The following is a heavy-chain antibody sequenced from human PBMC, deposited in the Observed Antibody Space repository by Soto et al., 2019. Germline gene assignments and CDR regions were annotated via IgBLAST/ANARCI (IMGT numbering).Heavy chain of an antibody. CDR2: IRSKANTYAT. V-gene: IGHV3-73*01. CDR1: GFTFSGSP. Sequence: GGSLRLSCAVSGFTFSGSPMHWVRQASGKGLEWVGRIRSKANTYATAYAASVKGRFTISRDDSENTAYLQMKRLKTEDTAVYYCTISYGSGTYYNDGPRYYYGMDVWGQGTTVTVSS. J-gene: IGHJ6*02. CDR3: TISYGSGTYYNDGPRYYYGMDV. D-gene: IGHD3-10*01.